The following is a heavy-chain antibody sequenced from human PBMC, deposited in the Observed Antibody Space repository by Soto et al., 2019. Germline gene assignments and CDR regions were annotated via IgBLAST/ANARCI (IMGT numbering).Heavy chain of an antibody. CDR3: ARGEGMITFGGVIAYYFDY. Sequence: QVQLQQWGAGLLKPSETLSLTCAVYGGSFSGYYWSWIRQPPGKGLEWIGEINHSGSTNYNPSLKSRVTISVDTSKNQSSLKLSSVTAADTAVYYCARGEGMITFGGVIAYYFDYWGQGTLVTVSS. CDR2: INHSGST. D-gene: IGHD3-16*02. J-gene: IGHJ4*02. CDR1: GGSFSGYY. V-gene: IGHV4-34*01.